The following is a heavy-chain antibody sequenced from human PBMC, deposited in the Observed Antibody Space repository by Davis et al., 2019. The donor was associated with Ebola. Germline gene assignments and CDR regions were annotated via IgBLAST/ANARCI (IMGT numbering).Heavy chain of an antibody. CDR1: GYTFTSYY. CDR2: IMPIVNLT. J-gene: IGHJ6*02. CDR3: ATASYDWLGNRYYGMDV. Sequence: ASVKVSCKASGYTFTSYYMHWVRQAPGQRLEWMGRIMPIVNLTNYAPKFQGKVTMTADKSTSTADMEVSRLTSDDTAVYYCATASYDWLGNRYYGMDVWGQGTTVTVSS. V-gene: IGHV1-46*01. D-gene: IGHD3-16*01.